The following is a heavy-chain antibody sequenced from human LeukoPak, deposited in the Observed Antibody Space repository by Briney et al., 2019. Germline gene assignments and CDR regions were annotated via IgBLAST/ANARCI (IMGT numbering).Heavy chain of an antibody. CDR2: TYYRSKWYN. J-gene: IGHJ4*02. V-gene: IGHV6-1*01. CDR1: GDSVSSNSAA. Sequence: SQTLSLTCAISGDSVSSNSAAWNWIRQSPSRGLEWLGRTYYRSKWYNDYAVSVKSRITINPDTSKNQFSLQLNSVTAADTAVYYCAREMYDSGGYRVSYFDYWGQGSLVTVSS. CDR3: AREMYDSGGYRVSYFDY. D-gene: IGHD3-22*01.